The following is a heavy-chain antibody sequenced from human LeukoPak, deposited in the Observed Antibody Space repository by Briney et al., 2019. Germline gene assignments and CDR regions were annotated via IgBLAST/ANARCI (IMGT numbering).Heavy chain of an antibody. D-gene: IGHD6-13*01. CDR3: ARGVAAGYDY. Sequence: GASVKVSCKASGYTFTSYHINWVRQATGQGLEWMGWMSPNSGDTGFAQKFQGRVTMTRNTSITTAYMELSSLRSDDTAIYYCARGVAAGYDYWGPGTLVTVSS. J-gene: IGHJ4*02. V-gene: IGHV1-8*01. CDR2: MSPNSGDT. CDR1: GYTFTSYH.